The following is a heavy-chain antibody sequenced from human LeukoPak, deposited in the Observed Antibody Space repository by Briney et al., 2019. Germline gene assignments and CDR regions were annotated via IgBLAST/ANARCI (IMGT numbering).Heavy chain of an antibody. J-gene: IGHJ5*02. CDR1: GYTFTSYA. D-gene: IGHD3-10*01. CDR3: ARAIYGSGLDNWFDP. CDR2: INAGNGNT. V-gene: IGHV1-3*01. Sequence: GALVKVPCKASGYTFTSYAMHWVRQAPGQRLEWMGWINAGNGNTKYSQKFQGRVTITRDTSASTAYMELSSLRSEDTAVYYCARAIYGSGLDNWFDPWGQGTLVTVSS.